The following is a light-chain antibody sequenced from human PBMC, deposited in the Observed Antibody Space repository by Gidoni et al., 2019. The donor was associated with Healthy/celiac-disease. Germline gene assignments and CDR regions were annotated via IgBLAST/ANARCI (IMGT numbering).Light chain of an antibody. Sequence: EIVTTQSPATLSVSPGERATLSCRASQSVSSNLAWYQQKPGQAPRLLIYGVSTRATGIPARFSGSWSGTEFTLTISSLQSEDFAVYYCQQYNNWPALGQGTRLEIK. J-gene: IGKJ5*01. CDR1: QSVSSN. CDR3: QQYNNWPA. CDR2: GVS. V-gene: IGKV3-15*01.